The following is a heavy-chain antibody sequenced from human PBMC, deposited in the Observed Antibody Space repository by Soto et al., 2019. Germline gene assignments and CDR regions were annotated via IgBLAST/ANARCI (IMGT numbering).Heavy chain of an antibody. V-gene: IGHV4-61*01. J-gene: IGHJ4*02. CDR1: GGFVDSGRFN. CDR2: LYYTGAI. CDR3: ARGEKGWRDY. Sequence: QVQLHESGPGLVKPSETLSLTCTISGGFVDSGRFNWNWIRQSPGKGLEWIGYLYYTGAITYNPSLMSRASISVATCKTQFSMTLSSVTAAVTAVYYCARGEKGWRDYWGQGTLVSVSS. D-gene: IGHD6-19*01.